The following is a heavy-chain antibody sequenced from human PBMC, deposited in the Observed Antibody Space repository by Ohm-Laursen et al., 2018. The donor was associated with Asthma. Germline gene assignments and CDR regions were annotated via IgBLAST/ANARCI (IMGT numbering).Heavy chain of an antibody. CDR1: GYTFTTFY. D-gene: IGHD3-10*01. V-gene: IGHV1-46*01. CDR2: INPSDGSA. J-gene: IGHJ4*02. CDR3: ARGGETYYHGSGSYSLSDN. Sequence: GSSVKVSCKVSGYTFTTFYIHCVRQAPGQGLEWMGIINPSDGSASYAQKFRGRVTMTRDTSTTTVYMELGSLTSEDTAVYYCARGGETYYHGSGSYSLSDNWGQGTLVTVSS.